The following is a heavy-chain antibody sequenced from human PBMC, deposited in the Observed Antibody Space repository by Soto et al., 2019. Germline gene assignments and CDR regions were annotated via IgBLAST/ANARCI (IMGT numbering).Heavy chain of an antibody. CDR3: AREATGYNSKWFVT. V-gene: IGHV5-51*01. Sequence: GASLKISCEVSGFTFTNYWIAWVRQMPGKGLAWMGGIYPADSQTRYGPTFQGQVVISADRSFNTAYLQWRIVKASDIALYSCAREATGYNSKWFVTWGPGTLVTVSS. CDR2: IYPADSQT. J-gene: IGHJ5*01. CDR1: GFTFTNYW. D-gene: IGHD6-19*01.